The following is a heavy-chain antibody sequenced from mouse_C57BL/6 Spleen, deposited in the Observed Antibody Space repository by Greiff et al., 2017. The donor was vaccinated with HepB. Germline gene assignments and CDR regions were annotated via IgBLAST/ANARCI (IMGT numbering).Heavy chain of an antibody. V-gene: IGHV1-15*01. D-gene: IGHD2-1*01. J-gene: IGHJ3*01. CDR1: GYTFTDYE. CDR2: IDPETGGT. Sequence: QVHVKQSGAELVRPGASVTLSCKASGYTFTDYEMHWVKQTPVHGLEWIGAIDPETGGTAYNQKFKGKAILTADKSSSTAYMELRSLTSEDSAVYYCTRPGNPAWFAYWGQGTLVTVSA. CDR3: TRPGNPAWFAY.